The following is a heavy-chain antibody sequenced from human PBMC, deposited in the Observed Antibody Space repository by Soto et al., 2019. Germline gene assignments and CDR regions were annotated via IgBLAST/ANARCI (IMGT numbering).Heavy chain of an antibody. CDR1: GGSISSGGYY. CDR2: IYYSGST. CDR3: ARLSNYDYVWGSYRYVFFDY. D-gene: IGHD3-16*02. J-gene: IGHJ4*02. Sequence: QVQLQESGPGLVKPSQTLSLTCTVSGGSISSGGYYWSWIRQHPGKGLEWIGYIYYSGSTYYNPSLKSRVTRSVDTSNNQFSLKLRSVTAADTAVYYCARLSNYDYVWGSYRYVFFDYWGQGTLVTVSS. V-gene: IGHV4-31*03.